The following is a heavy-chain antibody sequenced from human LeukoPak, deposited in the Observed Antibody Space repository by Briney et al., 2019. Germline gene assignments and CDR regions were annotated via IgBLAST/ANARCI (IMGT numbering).Heavy chain of an antibody. V-gene: IGHV3-30*04. D-gene: IGHD3-9*01. CDR1: GFTFSSYT. CDR2: ISYDGGNK. CDR3: ERDLKGSNYDILTGPIGAY. J-gene: IGHJ4*02. Sequence: PGRSLRLSCAASGFTFSSYTMCWVRQAPDKGLEWVAVISYDGGNKDYADSVKGRFTISRDNSKNTLSLQMNSLRPEDTAVYYCERDLKGSNYDILTGPIGAYWGQGTLVTVSS.